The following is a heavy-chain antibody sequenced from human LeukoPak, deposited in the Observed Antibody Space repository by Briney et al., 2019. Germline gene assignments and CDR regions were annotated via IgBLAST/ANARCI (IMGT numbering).Heavy chain of an antibody. CDR3: ARAYLLYYYGSGSNFDY. CDR2: INHSGST. CDR1: GGSFSGYY. D-gene: IGHD3-10*01. Sequence: SETLSLTCAVYGGSFSGYYWSWIRQPPGKGLEWIGEINHSGSTNYNPSLKSRVTISVDTSKNQFSLKLSSVTAADAAVYYCARAYLLYYYGSGSNFDYWGQGTLVTVSS. J-gene: IGHJ4*02. V-gene: IGHV4-34*01.